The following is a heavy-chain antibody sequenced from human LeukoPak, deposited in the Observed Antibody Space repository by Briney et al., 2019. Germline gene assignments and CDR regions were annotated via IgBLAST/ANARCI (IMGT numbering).Heavy chain of an antibody. CDR2: IYHSGST. Sequence: SETLSLTCAVSGGSISSSNWWSWVRQPPGTGLEWIGEIYHSGSTNYNPSLKSRVTISVDKSKNQFSLKLSSVTAADTAVYYCARGLSYYDSSGYRGFDYWGPGTLVTVSS. J-gene: IGHJ4*02. D-gene: IGHD3-22*01. CDR3: ARGLSYYDSSGYRGFDY. CDR1: GGSISSSNW. V-gene: IGHV4-4*02.